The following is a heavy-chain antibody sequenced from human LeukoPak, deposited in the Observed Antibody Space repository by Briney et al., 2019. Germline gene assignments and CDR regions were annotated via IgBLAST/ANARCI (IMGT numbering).Heavy chain of an antibody. J-gene: IGHJ6*02. D-gene: IGHD3-22*01. Sequence: SETLSLTCTVSGGSISSYYWSWIRQPPGKGLEWIGYIYYSGSTNYNPSLKSRVTISVDTSKNQFSLKLSSVTAADTAVYYCARDRGSSGYYYGYYYYGMDVWGQGTTVTVSS. CDR3: ARDRGSSGYYYGYYYYGMDV. V-gene: IGHV4-59*01. CDR2: IYYSGST. CDR1: GGSISSYY.